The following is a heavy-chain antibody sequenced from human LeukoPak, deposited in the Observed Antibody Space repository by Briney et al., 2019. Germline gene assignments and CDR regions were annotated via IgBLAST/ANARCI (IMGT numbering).Heavy chain of an antibody. CDR1: GFTFSSYA. CDR2: LRGNGDT. CDR3: AKGSWVSNADAVL. D-gene: IGHD1-1*01. V-gene: IGHV3-23*01. J-gene: IGHJ4*02. Sequence: GGSLRLSCAASGFTFSSYAMSWVREAPARGLEWVSSLRGNGDTFYADSVKGRFTLSRDDSRNTVYLQLNKLRVEDTAVYYCAKGSWVSNADAVLWGQGTVVTVSS.